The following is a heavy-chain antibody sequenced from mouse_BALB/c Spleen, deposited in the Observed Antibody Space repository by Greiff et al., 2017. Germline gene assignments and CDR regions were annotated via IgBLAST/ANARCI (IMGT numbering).Heavy chain of an antibody. CDR2: INPSTGYT. CDR1: GYTFTSYW. J-gene: IGHJ1*01. Sequence: VQLQQSGAELAKPGASVKMSCKASGYTFTSYWMHWVKQRPGQGLEWIGYINPSTGYTEYNQKFKDKATLTADKSSSTAYMQLSSLTSEDSAVYYCARRRKDWYFDVWGAGTTVTVSS. V-gene: IGHV1-7*01. CDR3: ARRRKDWYFDV.